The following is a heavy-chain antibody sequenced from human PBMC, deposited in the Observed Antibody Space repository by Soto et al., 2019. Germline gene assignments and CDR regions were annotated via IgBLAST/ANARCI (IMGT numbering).Heavy chain of an antibody. CDR3: ARDYDKSGYDYFDP. CDR2: IDPKSGYT. Sequence: AAVKVSCKGSEYSFTGHYLHWVRLAPGQGLEWMGWIDPKSGYTKYAPKFRDRVTMSSVTSTSTAYMDLSSLTYDDTAVYYCARDYDKSGYDYFDPWGQGTLVTVSS. V-gene: IGHV1-2*02. D-gene: IGHD3-22*01. CDR1: EYSFTGHY. J-gene: IGHJ5*02.